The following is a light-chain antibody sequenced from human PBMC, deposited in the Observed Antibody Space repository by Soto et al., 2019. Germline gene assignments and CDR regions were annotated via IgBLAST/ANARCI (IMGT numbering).Light chain of an antibody. CDR2: GAS. CDR1: QSVSSSY. J-gene: IGKJ1*01. V-gene: IGKV3-20*01. Sequence: EIVLTQSPGTLSLSPGERATLSCRASQSVSSSYLAWYQQKPGQAPRLLIYGASSRATGIPDRFSGSGSVTDFTLTISRLEPEDFVVYYCQQYGSSQSFGQGTKVEIK. CDR3: QQYGSSQS.